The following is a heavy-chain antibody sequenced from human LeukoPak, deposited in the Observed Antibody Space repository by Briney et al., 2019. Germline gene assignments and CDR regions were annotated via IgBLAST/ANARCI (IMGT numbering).Heavy chain of an antibody. Sequence: SETLSLTCTVSGGSISSGDYYWSWIRQPPGKGLEWIGYIYYSGSTYYNPSLKSRVTISVDTSKNQFSLKLNSVTAADTAVYYCARGPLWWYALDYWGQGTLVTVSS. CDR2: IYYSGST. J-gene: IGHJ4*02. CDR1: GGSISSGDYY. V-gene: IGHV4-30-4*01. CDR3: ARGPLWWYALDY. D-gene: IGHD2-15*01.